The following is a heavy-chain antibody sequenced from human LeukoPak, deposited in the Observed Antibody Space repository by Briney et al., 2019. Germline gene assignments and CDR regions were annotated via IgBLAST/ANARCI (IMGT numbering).Heavy chain of an antibody. V-gene: IGHV3-9*01. Sequence: GGSLRLSCAASGFTFDDYAMHWVRQAPGKGLGWGSGIRWNIGIIGYADSVKGRFSISRDNAKNSLYLQMNTLRAEDTALYYCAKDSSHYYYDSSGYYYFDYWGQGTLVTVSS. CDR3: AKDSSHYYYDSSGYYYFDY. D-gene: IGHD3-22*01. J-gene: IGHJ4*02. CDR2: IRWNIGII. CDR1: GFTFDDYA.